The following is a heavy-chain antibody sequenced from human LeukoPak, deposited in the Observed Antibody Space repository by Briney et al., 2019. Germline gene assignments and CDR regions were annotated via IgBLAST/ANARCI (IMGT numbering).Heavy chain of an antibody. V-gene: IGHV1-18*01. CDR1: GYTFSSYG. CDR3: ARTNYYYDSSGYCDY. CDR2: ISAYNGNT. D-gene: IGHD3-22*01. Sequence: ASVKVSCKASGYTFSSYGISWVRQAPGQGLEWMGWISAYNGNTNYAQKLQGRVTMTTDTSTSTAYMELRSLRSDDTAMYYCARTNYYYDSSGYCDYWGQGTLVIVSS. J-gene: IGHJ4*02.